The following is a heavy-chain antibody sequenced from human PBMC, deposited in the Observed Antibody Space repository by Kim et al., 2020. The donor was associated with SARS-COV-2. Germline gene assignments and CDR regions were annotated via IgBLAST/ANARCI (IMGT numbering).Heavy chain of an antibody. V-gene: IGHV3-23*01. CDR3: SKQFEFDSRGYPTFEY. D-gene: IGHD3-22*01. CDR2: IDGSGGTT. Sequence: GSLRLSCTASGFTFKEFGMSWVRQAPGKGLEWVSEIDGSGGTTYYADSVKGRFSISRDNSKNTVYLQMNSLRAEDTATYYCSKQFEFDSRGYPTFEYWGPRALVTVSS. CDR1: GFTFKEFG. J-gene: IGHJ4*02.